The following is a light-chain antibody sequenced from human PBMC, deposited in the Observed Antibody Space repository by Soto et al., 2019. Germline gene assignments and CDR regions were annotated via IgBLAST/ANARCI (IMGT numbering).Light chain of an antibody. CDR1: QSASSS. CDR2: GAS. J-gene: IGKJ4*01. Sequence: EIVCTQSPATLSFSSVERAALSCRASQSASSSLAWYQQEPGQAPRLLIHGASSRATGIPDRFSGSGSGTDFTLTISRLEAEDFAVYYCQQYGSSPPLTFGGGTKVDI. V-gene: IGKV3-20*01. CDR3: QQYGSSPPLT.